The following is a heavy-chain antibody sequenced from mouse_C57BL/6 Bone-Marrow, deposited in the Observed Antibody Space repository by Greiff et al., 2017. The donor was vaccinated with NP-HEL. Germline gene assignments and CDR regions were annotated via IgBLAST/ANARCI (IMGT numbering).Heavy chain of an antibody. V-gene: IGHV2-2*01. CDR2: IWSGGST. CDR1: GFSLTSYG. Sequence: QVQLQQSGPGLVQPSQSLSITCTVSGFSLTSYGVHWVRQSPGQGLEWLGVIWSGGSTDYNAAFISRLGISKDNSKSQVFFKMNSLQADDTAIYYCARVFYDGYPAWFAYWGRGTLVTVSA. J-gene: IGHJ3*01. D-gene: IGHD2-3*01. CDR3: ARVFYDGYPAWFAY.